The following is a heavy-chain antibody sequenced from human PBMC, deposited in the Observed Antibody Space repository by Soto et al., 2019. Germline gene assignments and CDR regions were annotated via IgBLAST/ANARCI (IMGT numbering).Heavy chain of an antibody. Sequence: GGSLRLSCAASGFTFSSYSMNWVRQAPGKGLEWVSSISSSGSYIYYADSVKGRFTISRDNAKNSVYLQMNCLRAEDTSVYYCARDPEPYCSSTGCYNWFDPWGQGTLVTVSS. V-gene: IGHV3-21*01. J-gene: IGHJ5*02. CDR1: GFTFSSYS. D-gene: IGHD2-2*01. CDR2: ISSSGSYI. CDR3: ARDPEPYCSSTGCYNWFDP.